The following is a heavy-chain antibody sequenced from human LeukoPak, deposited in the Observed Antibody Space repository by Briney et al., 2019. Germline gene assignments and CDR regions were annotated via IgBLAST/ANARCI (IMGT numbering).Heavy chain of an antibody. V-gene: IGHV3-30*02. Sequence: GGSLRLSCAASGFIFSNYGLHWVRQAPGKGLEWVAFIRYDGIDKYYGDSVKGRFTISRDNSKKTVYLQMNSLRPEDTAVYYCAKVDGLVGAFGYWGQGTLVTVSS. D-gene: IGHD1-26*01. CDR3: AKVDGLVGAFGY. CDR2: IRYDGIDK. J-gene: IGHJ4*02. CDR1: GFIFSNYG.